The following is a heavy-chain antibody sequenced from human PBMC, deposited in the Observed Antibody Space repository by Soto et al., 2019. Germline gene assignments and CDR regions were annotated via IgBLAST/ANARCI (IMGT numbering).Heavy chain of an antibody. J-gene: IGHJ5*02. CDR3: ARKYSGSCWFDH. D-gene: IGHD6-6*01. CDR1: GYTFTSSG. Sequence: QVQLVQSGGEVKEPGASVKVSCKASGYTFTSSGISWVRQAPGQGLEWIGWISTYNGNTNYAQKLKCRVTMTTDTSTSTAYMERRSLRSDDTAVYYFARKYSGSCWFDHWGQGTVVTVSS. CDR2: ISTYNGNT. V-gene: IGHV1-18*01.